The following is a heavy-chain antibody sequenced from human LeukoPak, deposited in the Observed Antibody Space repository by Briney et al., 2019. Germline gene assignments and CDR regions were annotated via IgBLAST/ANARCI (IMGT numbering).Heavy chain of an antibody. Sequence: SVKVSCKASGGTFSSYAISWVRQAPGQGLEWMGGIIPIFGTANYAQKFQGRVTITTDESTSTAYMELSSLRSEDTAVYYCARDRMAWGYGHFRYPDAFEIWGQGTMVTVSS. J-gene: IGHJ3*02. CDR3: ARDRMAWGYGHFRYPDAFEI. D-gene: IGHD5-18*01. V-gene: IGHV1-69*05. CDR2: IIPIFGTA. CDR1: GGTFSSYA.